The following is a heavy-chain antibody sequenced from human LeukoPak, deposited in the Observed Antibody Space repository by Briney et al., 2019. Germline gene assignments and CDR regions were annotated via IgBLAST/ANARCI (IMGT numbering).Heavy chain of an antibody. CDR1: GGSISSYY. CDR3: ARGGIVGATTFDY. J-gene: IGHJ4*02. Sequence: SETLSLTCTVSGGSISSYYWSWIRQPPGKGLGWIGYIYYSGSTNYNPSLKSRVTISVDTSKNQFSLKLSSVTAADTAVYYCARGGIVGATTFDYWGQGTLVTVSS. CDR2: IYYSGST. V-gene: IGHV4-59*01. D-gene: IGHD1-26*01.